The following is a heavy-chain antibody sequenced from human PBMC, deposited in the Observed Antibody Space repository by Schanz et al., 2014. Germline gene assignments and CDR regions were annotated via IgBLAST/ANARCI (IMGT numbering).Heavy chain of an antibody. Sequence: QVQLVQSGAEVKKPGASVKVSCKASGYTFSDYYIHWVRQAPGQGLEWMGWINPNTGGTNFAQKFQGWVTVTRDTSISTVYMELSRVTYEDTAVYYCARDDRAYYYGMDVCGQGTTVTVSS. J-gene: IGHJ6*02. CDR3: ARDDRAYYYGMDV. CDR1: GYTFSDYY. CDR2: INPNTGGT. D-gene: IGHD3-22*01. V-gene: IGHV1-2*04.